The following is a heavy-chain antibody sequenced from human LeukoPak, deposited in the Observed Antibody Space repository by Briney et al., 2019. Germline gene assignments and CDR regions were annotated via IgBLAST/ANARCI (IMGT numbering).Heavy chain of an antibody. V-gene: IGHV4-34*01. CDR3: AREGFIAAATLRNGFDI. Sequence: PSETLSLACAVYGGSFSGYYWSWIRQPPGKGLEWIGEINHSGSTNYNPSLKSRVTISVDTSKNQFSLKLSSVTAADTAVYYCAREGFIAAATLRNGFDIWGQGTMVTVSS. D-gene: IGHD6-13*01. J-gene: IGHJ3*02. CDR2: INHSGST. CDR1: GGSFSGYY.